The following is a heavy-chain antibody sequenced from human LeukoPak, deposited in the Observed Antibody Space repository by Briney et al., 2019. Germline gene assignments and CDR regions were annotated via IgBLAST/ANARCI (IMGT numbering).Heavy chain of an antibody. CDR1: GGTFSSYA. J-gene: IGHJ4*02. V-gene: IGHV1-69*13. D-gene: IGHD4-17*01. Sequence: GASVKVSCKASGGTFSSYAISWVRQAPGQGLEWMGGIIPIFGTANYAQKFQGRVTITADESTSTAYMELNSLRAEDTAVYYCARDRYGDYGFDYWGQGTLVTVSS. CDR2: IIPIFGTA. CDR3: ARDRYGDYGFDY.